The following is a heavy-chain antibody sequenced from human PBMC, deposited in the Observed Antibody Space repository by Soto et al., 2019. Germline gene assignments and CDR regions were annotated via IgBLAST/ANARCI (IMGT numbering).Heavy chain of an antibody. CDR2: INPNGGVT. CDR3: ARDYYERTVTTS. J-gene: IGHJ5*02. D-gene: IGHD3-22*01. V-gene: IGHV1-2*02. CDR1: GYTFTNYY. Sequence: ASVKVSCKASGYTFTNYYIHWVRQAPGQGLEWMGWINPNGGVTNYAPKFQGRVTMTRDTSISTVYMELSSLRSDDTAVYYCARDYYERTVTTSWGQGTLVTVSS.